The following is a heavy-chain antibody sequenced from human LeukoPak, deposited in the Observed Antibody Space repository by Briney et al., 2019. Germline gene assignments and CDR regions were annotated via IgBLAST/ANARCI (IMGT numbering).Heavy chain of an antibody. CDR1: MFIVSSSH. V-gene: IGHV3-53*01. CDR3: ARGRNYFPIDY. D-gene: IGHD3-9*01. J-gene: IGHJ4*02. Sequence: GGSLRLSCAASMFIVSSSHMTWVRQTPGKGLEWVSVVYSSGSTFYADSVKGRFTISRDNSRNTLYLQMNSLRAEDTAVYYCARGRNYFPIDYWGQGTLVTVSS. CDR2: VYSSGST.